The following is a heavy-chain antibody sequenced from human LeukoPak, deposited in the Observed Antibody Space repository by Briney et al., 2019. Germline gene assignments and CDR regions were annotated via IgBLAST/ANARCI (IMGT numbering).Heavy chain of an antibody. CDR2: INQDGSKK. CDR3: ARDAPPCDF. Sequence: PGGSLRLSCAASGFTFSTYWMTWVRQAPGKGLEWVANINQDGSKKYYVDSVKGRFTISRDNAKNSLYLQMNSPRAEDTAVYHCARDAPPCDFWGQGTLVTVSS. V-gene: IGHV3-7*01. J-gene: IGHJ4*02. CDR1: GFTFSTYW.